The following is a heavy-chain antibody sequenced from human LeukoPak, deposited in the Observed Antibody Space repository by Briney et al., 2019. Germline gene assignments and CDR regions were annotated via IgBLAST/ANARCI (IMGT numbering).Heavy chain of an antibody. CDR3: ARHSDVPLDL. D-gene: IGHD6-6*01. J-gene: IGHJ5*02. Sequence: GESLKISCKASGYNSTNHWVAWVRQRPGKGLEWMGIIWPDDSDTRYSPSFQGLVSISVDKSISTAHLQWRSLKASDTALYFCARHSDVPLDLWGQGTLVIVSS. CDR2: IWPDDSDT. CDR1: GYNSTNHW. V-gene: IGHV5-51*01.